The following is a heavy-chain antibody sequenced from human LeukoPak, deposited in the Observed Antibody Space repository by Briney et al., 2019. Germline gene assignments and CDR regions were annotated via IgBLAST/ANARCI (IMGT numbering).Heavy chain of an antibody. CDR3: ARGRIQLWSYGMDV. V-gene: IGHV1-8*01. Sequence: ASVKVSCKASGYTFTSYDINWVRQATGQGLEWMGWMNPNSGNTGYAQKFQGRVTMTRNTSISTAYMELSSLRSEATAVYYCARGRIQLWSYGMDVWGQGTTVTVSS. CDR1: GYTFTSYD. J-gene: IGHJ6*02. CDR2: MNPNSGNT. D-gene: IGHD5-18*01.